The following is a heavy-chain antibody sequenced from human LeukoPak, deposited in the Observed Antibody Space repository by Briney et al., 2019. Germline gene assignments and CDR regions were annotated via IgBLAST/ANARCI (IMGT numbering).Heavy chain of an antibody. CDR2: ISGSGGST. Sequence: GGSLRLSCAASGFTFSSYAMSWLRQAPGKELEWVSVISGSGGSTYYADSVKGWFTISRDNSKTTLYLQMNSRRAEDTALYYCAKDPGSAIPWLFDPWGQGTLVTVSS. D-gene: IGHD2-2*02. CDR1: GFTFSSYA. V-gene: IGHV3-23*01. J-gene: IGHJ5*02. CDR3: AKDPGSAIPWLFDP.